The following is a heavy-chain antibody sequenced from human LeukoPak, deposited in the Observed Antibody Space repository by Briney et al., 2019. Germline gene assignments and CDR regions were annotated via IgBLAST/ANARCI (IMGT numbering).Heavy chain of an antibody. Sequence: SETLSLTCTVSGGSISSSSYYWGWIHQPPGKGLEWIGSVYYSGSTYYNPSLKSRVTISVDTSKNQFSLKLSSVTAADTAVYYCARHIALRNWFDPWGQGTLVTVSS. J-gene: IGHJ5*02. CDR2: VYYSGST. D-gene: IGHD2-21*01. CDR1: GGSISSSSYY. V-gene: IGHV4-39*01. CDR3: ARHIALRNWFDP.